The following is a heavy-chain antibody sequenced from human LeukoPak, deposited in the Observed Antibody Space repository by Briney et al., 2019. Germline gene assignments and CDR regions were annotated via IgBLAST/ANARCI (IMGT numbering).Heavy chain of an antibody. CDR2: ISSSSSYI. J-gene: IGHJ4*02. Sequence: PGGSLRRSCAASGFTFSSYSMNWVRQAPGKGLEWVSSISSSSSYIYYADSVKGRFTISRDNAKNSLYLQMNSLRAEDTAVYYCARDGGYCSSTSCYTELDYWGQGTLVTVSS. CDR3: ARDGGYCSSTSCYTELDY. D-gene: IGHD2-2*02. V-gene: IGHV3-21*01. CDR1: GFTFSSYS.